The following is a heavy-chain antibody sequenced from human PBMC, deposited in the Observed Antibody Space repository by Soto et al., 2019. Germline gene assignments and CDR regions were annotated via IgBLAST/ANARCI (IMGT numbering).Heavy chain of an antibody. CDR1: GGSISSGDYY. J-gene: IGHJ3*02. V-gene: IGHV4-30-4*01. CDR2: IYYSGST. Sequence: SETLSLTCTVSGGSISSGDYYWSWIRQPPGKGLEWIGYIYYSGSTNYNPSLKSRVTISVDTSKNQFSLKLSSVTAADTAVYYCARARWEEDAFDIWGQGTMVTVSS. D-gene: IGHD1-26*01. CDR3: ARARWEEDAFDI.